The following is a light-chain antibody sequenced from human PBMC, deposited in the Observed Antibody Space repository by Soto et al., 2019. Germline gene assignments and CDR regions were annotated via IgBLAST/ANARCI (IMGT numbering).Light chain of an antibody. CDR2: GAS. J-gene: IGKJ5*01. CDR3: QQYGSSSIT. Sequence: EIVLTQSLGILSLSPGERATLSCRASQSVSSSYLAWYQQKPGQAPRLLIYGASSRATGIPDRFSGSGSGTDFTLTISRLEPEDFAVYYCQQYGSSSITFGQGTRLEIK. V-gene: IGKV3-20*01. CDR1: QSVSSSY.